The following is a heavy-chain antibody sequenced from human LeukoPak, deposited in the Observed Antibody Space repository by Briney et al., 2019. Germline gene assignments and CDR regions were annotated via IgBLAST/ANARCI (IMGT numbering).Heavy chain of an antibody. CDR3: ARENYYGSGSSPGEFDY. CDR1: GFTFNIYN. V-gene: IGHV3-21*04. CDR2: ISSSSNI. Sequence: GGSLRLSCAASGFTFNIYNMNWVRQAPGKGLEWVSSISSSSNIYYADSVKGRFTISRDNAKNSLYLQMNSLRVEDTAVYYCARENYYGSGSSPGEFDYWGQGTLVTVSS. D-gene: IGHD3-10*01. J-gene: IGHJ4*02.